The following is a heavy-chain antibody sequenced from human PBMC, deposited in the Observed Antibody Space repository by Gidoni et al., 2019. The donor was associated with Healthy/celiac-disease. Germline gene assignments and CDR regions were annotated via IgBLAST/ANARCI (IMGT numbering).Heavy chain of an antibody. Sequence: QVQLVQSGAEGKKPGASGKVSCKPSGYTWSSDGISGVREAPGQGLEWRGWISAYNGNTNYAPKLQVRVTMTTDTSPSTAYMELSSLRSDDTAVYYCARDPPYYYGSGSSEPSYYYYGMDVWGQGTTVTFSS. D-gene: IGHD3-10*01. J-gene: IGHJ6*02. CDR1: GYTWSSDG. V-gene: IGHV1-18*01. CDR2: ISAYNGNT. CDR3: ARDPPYYYGSGSSEPSYYYYGMDV.